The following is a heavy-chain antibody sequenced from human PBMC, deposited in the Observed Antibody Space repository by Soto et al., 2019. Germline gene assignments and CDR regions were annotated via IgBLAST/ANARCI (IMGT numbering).Heavy chain of an antibody. CDR2: IKQDGSEK. D-gene: IGHD2-2*01. J-gene: IGHJ4*02. V-gene: IGHV3-7*03. CDR3: TRGVPGDRMEY. CDR1: GFTFSSYW. Sequence: PGGSLRLSCAASGFTFSSYWMTWVRQAPGKGLEWVANIKQDGSEKYYVDSVNGRFTISRDDSKSTAYLQVNSLKTEDTAVYYCTRGVPGDRMEYWGQGTLVTVSS.